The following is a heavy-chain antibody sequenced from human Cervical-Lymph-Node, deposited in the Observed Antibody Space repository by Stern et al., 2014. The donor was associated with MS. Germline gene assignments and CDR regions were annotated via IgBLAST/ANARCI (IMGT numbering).Heavy chain of an antibody. Sequence: QDTLKESCPALVKPTQTLTLTCTFSGISLSTSGLGVGWIRQPPGEALEWLAYIYWDDQKRYSPSLKSRLTIPKDTSKNQVVLTLTNVDPVDTATYYCAHRTAGPFDYWGQGTLVTVSS. J-gene: IGHJ4*02. CDR3: AHRTAGPFDY. V-gene: IGHV2-5*02. CDR1: GISLSTSGLG. CDR2: IYWDDQK.